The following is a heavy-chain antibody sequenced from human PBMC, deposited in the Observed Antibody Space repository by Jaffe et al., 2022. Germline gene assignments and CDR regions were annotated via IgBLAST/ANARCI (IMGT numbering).Heavy chain of an antibody. V-gene: IGHV4-38-2*01. CDR3: ARHRGSGYDRPFDY. D-gene: IGHD5-12*01. Sequence: QVQLQESGPGLVKPSETLSLTCAVSGYSISSGYYWGWIRQPPGKGLEWIGSIYHSGSTYYNPSLKSRVTISVDTSKNQFSLKLSSVTAADTAVYYCARHRGSGYDRPFDYWGQGTLVTVSS. J-gene: IGHJ4*02. CDR2: IYHSGST. CDR1: GYSISSGYY.